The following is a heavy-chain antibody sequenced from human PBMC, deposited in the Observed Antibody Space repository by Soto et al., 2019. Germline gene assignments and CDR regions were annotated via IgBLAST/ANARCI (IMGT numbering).Heavy chain of an antibody. D-gene: IGHD2-2*01. V-gene: IGHV3-7*05. CDR1: GFTFSSYW. J-gene: IGHJ4*02. Sequence: EVQLVESGGGLVQSGGSLRLSCAASGFTFSSYWMSWVRQGPGKGPEWVANIKQDGNEIYYVDSVKGRFTISRDNAKSSLYLQMTSLRAEDTAVYHCAKSLSAIPGDSWGQGTLVTVSS. CDR3: AKSLSAIPGDS. CDR2: IKQDGNEI.